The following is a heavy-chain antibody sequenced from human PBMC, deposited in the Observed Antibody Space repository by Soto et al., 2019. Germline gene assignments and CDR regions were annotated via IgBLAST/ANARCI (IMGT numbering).Heavy chain of an antibody. J-gene: IGHJ4*02. CDR2: FDPEDGET. D-gene: IGHD4-4*01. CDR1: GYTLTELS. Sequence: ASVKVSCKVSGYTLTELSMHWVRQAPGKGLEWMGGFDPEDGETIYAQKFQGRVTMTEDTSTDTAYMELSSLRSEDTAVYYCATDGRASMTTVTTPYYWGQGTLVTVSS. CDR3: ATDGRASMTTVTTPYY. V-gene: IGHV1-24*01.